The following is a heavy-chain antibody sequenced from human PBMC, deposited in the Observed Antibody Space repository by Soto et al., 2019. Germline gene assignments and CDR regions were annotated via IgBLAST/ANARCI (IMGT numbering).Heavy chain of an antibody. J-gene: IGHJ6*04. D-gene: IGHD4-17*01. V-gene: IGHV4-59*01. CDR1: GGSMNDFY. CDR3: ARDFRFQVCDYAEYLGYVLAV. CDR2: IYYSGST. Sequence: SETLSLTCTVSGGSMNDFYWSWIRQSPGKGLEWIGYIYYSGSTYYNPSLNSRVTMSVDTSKGQFSLKLNSVTAADTAVYYCARDFRFQVCDYAEYLGYVLAVWGKGTTVTFSS.